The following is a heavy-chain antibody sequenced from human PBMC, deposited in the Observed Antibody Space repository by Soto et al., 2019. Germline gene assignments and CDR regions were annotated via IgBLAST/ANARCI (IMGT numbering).Heavy chain of an antibody. CDR3: APQLGGVDSSSVGVNGFDI. CDR2: INPSGGST. J-gene: IGHJ3*02. D-gene: IGHD6-6*01. V-gene: IGHV1-46*01. Sequence: SVQVSCKASGYTFTSYYMHWVRQAPGQGLEWMGIINPSGGSTSYAQKFQGRVTMTRDTSTSTVYMELSSLRSEDTGVYYCAPQLGGVDSSSVGVNGFDIWGQGTMVSVSS. CDR1: GYTFTSYY.